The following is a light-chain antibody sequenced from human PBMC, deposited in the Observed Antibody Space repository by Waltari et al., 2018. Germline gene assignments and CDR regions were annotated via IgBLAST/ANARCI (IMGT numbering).Light chain of an antibody. V-gene: IGKV1-5*03. CDR3: QQDNTYSS. CDR2: KAS. J-gene: IGKJ2*01. CDR1: QSISNW. Sequence: DIQMTQSPSSLSAFVGDTVTITCRASQSISNWLAWYQQKPGKPPILLIYKASILKSGVPSRFSGSGSGTQFTLTISSLQPGDVATYYCQQDNTYSSFGQGTNLEIK.